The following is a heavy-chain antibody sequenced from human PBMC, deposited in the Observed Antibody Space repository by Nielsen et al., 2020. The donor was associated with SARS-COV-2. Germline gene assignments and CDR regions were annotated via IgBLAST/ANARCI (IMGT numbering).Heavy chain of an antibody. D-gene: IGHD6-13*01. J-gene: IGHJ4*02. CDR3: ARDIGIAAADNGDY. Sequence: GGSLRLSCAASGFTFSSYDMHWVRQATGKGLEWVSAIGTAGDTYYPGSVKGRFTISRENAKNSLYLQMNSLRAGDTAVYYCARDIGIAAADNGDYWGQGTLVTVSS. CDR1: GFTFSSYD. V-gene: IGHV3-13*04. CDR2: IGTAGDT.